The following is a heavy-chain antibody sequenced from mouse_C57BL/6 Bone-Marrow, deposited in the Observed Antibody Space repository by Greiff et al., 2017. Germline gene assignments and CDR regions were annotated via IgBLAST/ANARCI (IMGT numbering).Heavy chain of an antibody. CDR3: AREDPYYYGSSYGY. J-gene: IGHJ2*01. CDR1: GYTFTSYW. D-gene: IGHD1-1*01. CDR2: IDPSDSYT. V-gene: IGHV1-69*01. Sequence: QVQLKQPGAELVMPGASVKLSCKASGYTFTSYWMHWVKQRPGQGLEWIGEIDPSDSYTNYNQKFKGKSTLTVDKSSSTAYMQLSSLTSEESAVYYGAREDPYYYGSSYGYWGQGTTLTVSS.